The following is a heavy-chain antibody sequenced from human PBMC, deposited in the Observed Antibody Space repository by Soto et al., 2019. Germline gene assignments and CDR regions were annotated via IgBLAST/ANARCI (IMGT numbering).Heavy chain of an antibody. CDR2: INAGNGNT. CDR1: GYTFTSYA. J-gene: IGHJ4*02. Sequence: ASVKVSCKASGYTFTSYAMHWVRQAPGQRLEWMGWINAGNGNTKYSQKLQGRLTITRDTSASTAYMELSSLRSEDTAVYYCAAISSSWYPNFDYWGQGTLVTVSS. CDR3: AAISSSWYPNFDY. D-gene: IGHD6-13*01. V-gene: IGHV1-3*01.